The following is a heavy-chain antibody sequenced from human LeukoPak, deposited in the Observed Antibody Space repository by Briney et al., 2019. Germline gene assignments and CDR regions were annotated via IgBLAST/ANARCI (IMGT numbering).Heavy chain of an antibody. D-gene: IGHD6-13*01. Sequence: ASVKVSCKASGYTFTSYDINWVRQATGQGLEWMGWMNPNSGNTGYAQKFQGRVTMTRNTSISTAYMELSSLGSEDTAVYYCAITGYSSSWYYYYYMDVWGKGTTVTVSS. CDR1: GYTFTSYD. CDR2: MNPNSGNT. V-gene: IGHV1-8*01. J-gene: IGHJ6*03. CDR3: AITGYSSSWYYYYYMDV.